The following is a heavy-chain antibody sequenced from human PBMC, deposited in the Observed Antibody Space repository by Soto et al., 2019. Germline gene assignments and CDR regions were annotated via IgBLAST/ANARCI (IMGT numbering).Heavy chain of an antibody. CDR3: ARGGRSNYYYGMDV. J-gene: IGHJ6*02. D-gene: IGHD1-26*01. V-gene: IGHV1-18*01. CDR2: ISPYIHTT. Sequence: ASVKVSCKAAGYTFSNYGINWVRQAPGQGLEWMGWISPYIHTTNYAQKLQGRVTLTTDTFTSTAYIELRSLRSDDTAVYYCARGGRSNYYYGMDVWGQGTTVTVSS. CDR1: GYTFSNYG.